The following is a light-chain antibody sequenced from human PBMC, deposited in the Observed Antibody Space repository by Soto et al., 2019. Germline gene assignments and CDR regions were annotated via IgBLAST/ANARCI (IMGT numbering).Light chain of an antibody. V-gene: IGKV1-5*03. Sequence: DVRVTQSPATLSASVGDGVTITFRASQSISFLFAWYQXKAGRSXRXLIXERSVXSIVVXXRFIGSGSETEFTLTISGXQPGDSATYYCQHYNSYPPTFGQGTKVHI. CDR3: QHYNSYPPT. CDR2: ERS. J-gene: IGKJ3*01. CDR1: QSISFL.